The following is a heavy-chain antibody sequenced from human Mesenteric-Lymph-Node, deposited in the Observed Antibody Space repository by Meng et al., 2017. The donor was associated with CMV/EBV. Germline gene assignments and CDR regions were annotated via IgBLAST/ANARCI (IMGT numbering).Heavy chain of an antibody. CDR2: ISSSGGYI. V-gene: IGHV3-21*01. CDR3: ARPVSQGYCSSTSCFGFDY. Sequence: MSWVRQAPGKGLEWVSSISSSGGYIYYADSVKGRIAISRDNAKNSLYLQMDSLRAEDTAVYYCARPVSQGYCSSTSCFGFDYWGQGTLVTVSS. D-gene: IGHD2-2*01. J-gene: IGHJ4*02.